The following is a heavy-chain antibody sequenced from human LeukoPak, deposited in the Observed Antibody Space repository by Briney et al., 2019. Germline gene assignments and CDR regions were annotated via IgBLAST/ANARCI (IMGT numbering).Heavy chain of an antibody. J-gene: IGHJ4*02. CDR3: ARASWVSSTDAVR. CDR2: IRGNGDT. CDR1: GLSFSSFA. D-gene: IGHD3-16*01. Sequence: GWSLRLSCAASGLSFSSFAMSWVRQGPARGLERVSSIRGNGDTFYADSVKGRFTLSSDSSTNTVYFQLNNLRVEDTAIYYCARASWVSSTDAVRWGQGTLVTVSS. V-gene: IGHV3-23*01.